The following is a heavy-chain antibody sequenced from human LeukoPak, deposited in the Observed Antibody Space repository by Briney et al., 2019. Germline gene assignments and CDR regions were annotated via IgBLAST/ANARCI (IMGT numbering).Heavy chain of an antibody. CDR2: IYPGDSDT. CDR1: GYSFTSYW. D-gene: IGHD6-13*01. J-gene: IGHJ6*02. V-gene: IGHV5-51*01. Sequence: GESLKISCKGSGYSFTSYWIGWVRQMPGKGLEWMGIIYPGDSDTRYSPSFQGQVTISADKSISTAYLQWSSLKASDTAMYYCARAEQAGTTYYYYYGMDVWGQGTTVTVSS. CDR3: ARAEQAGTTYYYYYGMDV.